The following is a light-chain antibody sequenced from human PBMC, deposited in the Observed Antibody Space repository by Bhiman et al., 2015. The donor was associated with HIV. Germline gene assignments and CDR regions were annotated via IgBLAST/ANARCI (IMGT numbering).Light chain of an antibody. CDR3: QAWDSSAYV. CDR1: KLGNKY. CDR2: QDT. Sequence: SYELTQPPSVSVSPGQTASITCSGDKLGNKYVSWYQQKPGQSPVLVIYQDTERPSGIPERFSGSNSGNTATLTISGTQAMDEADYYCQAWDSSAYVFGTGTKVTVL. J-gene: IGLJ1*01. V-gene: IGLV3-1*01.